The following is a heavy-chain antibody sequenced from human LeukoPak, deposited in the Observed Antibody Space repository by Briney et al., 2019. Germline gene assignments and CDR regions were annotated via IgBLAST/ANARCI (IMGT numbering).Heavy chain of an antibody. CDR1: GFTVSSNY. Sequence: GGSLRLSCAASGFTVSSNYMSWVRQAPGKGPQWVSVVYSDGSTYYADSVKGRFTISRDNSKNTLYLQMNSLRAEDTAVYYCATLYKGAYWGQGTLVTVSS. CDR2: VYSDGST. J-gene: IGHJ4*02. D-gene: IGHD1-1*01. CDR3: ATLYKGAY. V-gene: IGHV3-66*02.